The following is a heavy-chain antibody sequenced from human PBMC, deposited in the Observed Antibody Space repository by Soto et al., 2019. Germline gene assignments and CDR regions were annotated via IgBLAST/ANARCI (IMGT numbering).Heavy chain of an antibody. CDR2: ISTISSTI. Sequence: PGGSLRLSCAASGFTFSTYSLNLVRQAPGKGLEWVSYISTISSTIYYADSVKGRFTISRDNAKNLLYLQMNSLRDEDTAVYYCASISLGAFDIWGKGTMVTVSS. CDR1: GFTFSTYS. V-gene: IGHV3-48*02. D-gene: IGHD7-27*01. CDR3: ASISLGAFDI. J-gene: IGHJ3*02.